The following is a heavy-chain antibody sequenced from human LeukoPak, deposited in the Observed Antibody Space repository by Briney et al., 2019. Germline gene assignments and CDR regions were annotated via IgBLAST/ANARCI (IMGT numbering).Heavy chain of an antibody. CDR3: ARGGYCSSTSCRTHKDAFDI. D-gene: IGHD2-2*03. CDR2: IIPILGIA. V-gene: IGHV1-69*04. CDR1: GGTFSSYA. Sequence: SVKVSCKASGGTFSSYAISWVRQAPGQGLEWMGRIIPILGIANYAQKFQGRVTITADKSTSTAYMELSGLRSEDTAVYYCARGGYCSSTSCRTHKDAFDIWGQGTMVTVSS. J-gene: IGHJ3*02.